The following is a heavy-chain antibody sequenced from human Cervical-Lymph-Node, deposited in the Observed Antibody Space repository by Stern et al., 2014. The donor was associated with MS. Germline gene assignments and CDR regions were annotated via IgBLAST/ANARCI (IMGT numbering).Heavy chain of an antibody. D-gene: IGHD2-2*01. V-gene: IGHV1-2*06. CDR2: INPKSGGP. CDR3: ARSPEMTY. J-gene: IGHJ4*02. Sequence: QVQLMQSGAEVKKPGASVRVSCQTSGYTFTGYYLHWVRQAPGRGLEWIGRINPKSGGPNYAQDFQGRVTLTRVTSISTVYMELRGLKFDDTAIYYCARSPEMTYWGQGTLVTVSS. CDR1: GYTFTGYY.